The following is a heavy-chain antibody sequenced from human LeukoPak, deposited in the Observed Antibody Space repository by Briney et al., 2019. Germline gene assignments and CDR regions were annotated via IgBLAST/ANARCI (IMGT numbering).Heavy chain of an antibody. CDR1: SGSMTDSC. J-gene: IGHJ4*02. V-gene: IGHV4-4*09. CDR3: TGGGYDRSGYSLDF. Sequence: ASETLSLTCSVSSGSMTDSCWSWFRQAPGKGFEWLGFIYPSGRIEYSPSLRSRVSFSVATSRMEATVRLRSVTASDTAVYYCTGGGYDRSGYSLDFLGQGILVTVSS. CDR2: IYPSGRI. D-gene: IGHD3-22*01.